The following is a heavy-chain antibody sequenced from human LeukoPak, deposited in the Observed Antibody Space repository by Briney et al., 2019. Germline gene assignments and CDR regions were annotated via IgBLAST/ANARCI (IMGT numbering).Heavy chain of an antibody. CDR1: GFAFRNYG. CDR2: VNAKGDVT. V-gene: IGHV3-23*01. Sequence: PGGSLRLSCSASGFAFRNYGMAWVRQAPGKGLDFVSAVNAKGDVTFYADSVKGRFTMSRDNSKNTLYLQMNSLRAEDTAVYYCAKEKGDGLPFDYWGQGTLITVSS. D-gene: IGHD5-24*01. CDR3: AKEKGDGLPFDY. J-gene: IGHJ4*02.